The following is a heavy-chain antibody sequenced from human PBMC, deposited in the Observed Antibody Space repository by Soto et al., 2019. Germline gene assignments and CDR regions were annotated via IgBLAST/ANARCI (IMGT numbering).Heavy chain of an antibody. J-gene: IGHJ4*02. D-gene: IGHD5-12*01. Sequence: SETLSLPCSVSGGTINSGDYFWSWIRQPPGKGLEWIGSILYTGSTYYRPSLKSRASMSMDTSKNVFSLRLRSLTSADTSVYFCARVKATLYRHYYFDYWGQGTPVTVSS. CDR2: ILYTGST. V-gene: IGHV4-30-4*01. CDR3: ARVKATLYRHYYFDY. CDR1: GGTINSGDYF.